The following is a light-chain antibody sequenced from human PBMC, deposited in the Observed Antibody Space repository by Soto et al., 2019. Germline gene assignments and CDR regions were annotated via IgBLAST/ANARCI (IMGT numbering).Light chain of an antibody. V-gene: IGKV1-39*01. J-gene: IGKJ1*01. CDR1: QSISNF. CDR2: AAS. Sequence: DIQLTKSPSSLSAFVGDRVTITCRASQSISNFLNWYQLKPGKAPNLLIYAASNLQSGVPSRFSGSGSGTDFTRTISSLQPEDFATYYCQQSYSTPRTFGQGTKVDIK. CDR3: QQSYSTPRT.